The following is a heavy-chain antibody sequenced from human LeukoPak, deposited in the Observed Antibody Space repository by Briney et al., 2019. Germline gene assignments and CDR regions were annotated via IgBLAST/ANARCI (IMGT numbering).Heavy chain of an antibody. CDR3: ASYGHTVVAKYAFDI. J-gene: IGHJ3*02. V-gene: IGHV4-4*07. Sequence: SSETLSLTCTVSGGSISSYYWSWIRQPAGKGLEWIGRIYTSGSTNYNPSLKSRVTISVDTSKNQFSLKLSSVTAADTAVYYCASYGHTVVAKYAFDIWGQGTMVTVSS. CDR2: IYTSGST. D-gene: IGHD2-21*01. CDR1: GGSISSYY.